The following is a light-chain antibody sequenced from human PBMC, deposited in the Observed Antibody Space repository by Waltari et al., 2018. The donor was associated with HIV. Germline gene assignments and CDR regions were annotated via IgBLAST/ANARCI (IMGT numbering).Light chain of an antibody. CDR1: QIIRDNF. V-gene: IGKV3-20*01. CDR2: AAS. CDR3: QQYATSPT. J-gene: IGKJ1*01. Sequence: DILLTQTPGTLSLSPGQRATLSCWASQIIRDNFLAWYQQRPGQAPRLLMFAASSRGTGIPDRFTGSGSGTEFSLTIARLEPEDYAVYYCQQYATSPTFGNGTKVEV.